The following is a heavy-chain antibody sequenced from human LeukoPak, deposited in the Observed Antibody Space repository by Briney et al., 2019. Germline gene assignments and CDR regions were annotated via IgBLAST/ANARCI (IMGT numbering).Heavy chain of an antibody. CDR2: INHSGST. CDR3: ARGDIVVVVAATRNWFDP. V-gene: IGHV4-34*01. J-gene: IGHJ5*02. Sequence: SETLFLTCAVYGGSFSGYYWSWIRQPPGKGLEWIGEINHSGSTNYNPSLKSRVTISEDTSKNQFSLKLSSVTAADTAVYYCARGDIVVVVAATRNWFDPWGQGTLVTVSS. D-gene: IGHD2-15*01. CDR1: GGSFSGYY.